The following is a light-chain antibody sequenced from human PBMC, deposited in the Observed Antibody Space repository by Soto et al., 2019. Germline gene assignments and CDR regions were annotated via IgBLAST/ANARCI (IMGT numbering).Light chain of an antibody. Sequence: EIVLTQSPGTLSLSPGERATLSCRASQSVSSSYLAWYQQKPGQAPRLLIYGASSRATGIPDRFSGSGSGTDFTLTIGRLEPEGLAVYYCQEYGCSPRTFGQGPKVDIK. J-gene: IGKJ1*01. CDR1: QSVSSSY. CDR2: GAS. V-gene: IGKV3-20*01. CDR3: QEYGCSPRT.